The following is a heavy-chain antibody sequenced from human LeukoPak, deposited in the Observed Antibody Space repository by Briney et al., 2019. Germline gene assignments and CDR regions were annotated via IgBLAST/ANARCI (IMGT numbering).Heavy chain of an antibody. D-gene: IGHD3-16*02. CDR3: ARAYQRLGGLSFPDS. CDR1: GYTFTNYA. V-gene: IGHV7-4-1*02. J-gene: IGHJ5*01. Sequence: ASVKVSCKTSGYTFTNYAMNWVRQAPGQGLEWMGWINPNTGNPTYAQGFTGRFVFSLDTSVTTTYLQISGLKAEDTAVYYCARAYQRLGGLSFPDSWGQGTLVTVSS. CDR2: INPNTGNP.